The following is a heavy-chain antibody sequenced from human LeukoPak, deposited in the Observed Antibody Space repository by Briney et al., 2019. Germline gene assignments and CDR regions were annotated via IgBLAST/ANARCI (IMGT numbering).Heavy chain of an antibody. Sequence: GGSLRLSCAASGFTFSSYAMSWVRQAPGKGLEWVSAISGSGGSTYYADSVKGRFTISRDNSKNTLYLQMNSLRAEDAAVYYCAKGSPDYGDLQTLDYWGQGTLVTVSS. CDR2: ISGSGGST. J-gene: IGHJ4*02. CDR1: GFTFSSYA. CDR3: AKGSPDYGDLQTLDY. D-gene: IGHD4-17*01. V-gene: IGHV3-23*01.